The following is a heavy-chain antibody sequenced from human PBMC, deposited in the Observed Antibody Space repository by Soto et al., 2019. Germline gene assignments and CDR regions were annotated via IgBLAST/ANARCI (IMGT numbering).Heavy chain of an antibody. D-gene: IGHD2-15*01. CDR3: AKVGGYCSGGSCYYRYYYYCMDV. CDR1: GFTFSSYA. Sequence: GSLRLSCAASGFTFSSYAMSWVRQAPGKGLEWVSAISGSGGSTYYADSVKGRFTISRDNSKNTLYLQMNSLRAEDTAVYYCAKVGGYCSGGSCYYRYYYYCMDVWGQGTTVTVSS. J-gene: IGHJ6*02. CDR2: ISGSGGST. V-gene: IGHV3-23*01.